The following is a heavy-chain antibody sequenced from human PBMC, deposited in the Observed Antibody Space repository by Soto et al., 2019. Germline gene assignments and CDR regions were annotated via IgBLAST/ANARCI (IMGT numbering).Heavy chain of an antibody. J-gene: IGHJ4*02. CDR3: AKDYGDYPYYFDY. D-gene: IGHD4-17*01. V-gene: IGHV3-23*01. CDR2: ISGSGGST. CDR1: GFTFSSYV. Sequence: EVQLLESGGGLVQPGGSLRLSCAASGFTFSSYVMSWVRQAPGKGLEWVSAISGSGGSTYYADSVKGRFTISRDNSKNTLYLQMNSLRAEDTAVYYCAKDYGDYPYYFDYWGQGTLVTVSS.